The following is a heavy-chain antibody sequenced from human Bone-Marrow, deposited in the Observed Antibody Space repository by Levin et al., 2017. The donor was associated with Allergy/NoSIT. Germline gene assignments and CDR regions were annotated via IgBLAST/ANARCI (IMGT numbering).Heavy chain of an antibody. J-gene: IGHJ6*02. V-gene: IGHV4-30-2*01. CDR1: GGSVTSDTYS. CDR2: IYYGGTT. CDR3: VRGYAGSSYYYGLDV. D-gene: IGHD3-16*01. Sequence: SETLSLTCAVSGGSVTSDTYSWNWIRQPPGRGLEWIGFIYYGGTTYYNPSLKSRVTISVDRSKNQFSLRLTSVTAADTAMYYCVRGYAGSSYYYGLDVWGQGTTVTVSS.